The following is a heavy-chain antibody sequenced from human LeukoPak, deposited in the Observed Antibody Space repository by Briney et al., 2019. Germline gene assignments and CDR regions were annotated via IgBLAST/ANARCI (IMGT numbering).Heavy chain of an antibody. Sequence: PSETLSLTCTVSGGSISSGDYYWSWIRQPPGKGLEWIGYIYYSGSTYYNPSLKSRVTISVDTSKNQFSLKLSSVTAADTAVYYCARTRYFDWLRDYWGQGTLVTVSS. D-gene: IGHD3-9*01. CDR2: IYYSGST. CDR1: GGSISSGDYY. CDR3: ARTRYFDWLRDY. V-gene: IGHV4-30-4*01. J-gene: IGHJ4*02.